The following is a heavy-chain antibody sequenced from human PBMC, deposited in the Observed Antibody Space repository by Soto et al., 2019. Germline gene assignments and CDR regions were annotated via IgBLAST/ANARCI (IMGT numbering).Heavy chain of an antibody. V-gene: IGHV4-59*11. CDR3: TRANRYSEY. CDR1: GGSISNHY. D-gene: IGHD5-12*01. Sequence: QVQLQESGPGLVKPSETLSLTCSVSGGSISNHYWSWIRQPPGKGLEWIGYIYYNGNTNYNPSPKSRVTMSVDTSRNQISLKLTTVTAADTAVYYCTRANRYSEYWGQGTLVTVSS. CDR2: IYYNGNT. J-gene: IGHJ4*02.